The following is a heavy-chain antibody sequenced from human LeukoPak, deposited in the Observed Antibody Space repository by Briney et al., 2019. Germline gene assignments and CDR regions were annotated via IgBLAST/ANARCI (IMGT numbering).Heavy chain of an antibody. CDR1: GGSISRSNYY. CDR2: LYYSGST. CDR3: ARGGIGYCSSTSCSFDS. Sequence: SETLSLTCTVSGGSISRSNYYWGWIRQPPGKGLEWVGSLYYSGSTHYNPSLKSRVTISGDTSKNQFSLKLSSVTAADTAVYYCARGGIGYCSSTSCSFDSWGQGTLVTVSS. D-gene: IGHD2-2*01. J-gene: IGHJ4*02. V-gene: IGHV4-39*01.